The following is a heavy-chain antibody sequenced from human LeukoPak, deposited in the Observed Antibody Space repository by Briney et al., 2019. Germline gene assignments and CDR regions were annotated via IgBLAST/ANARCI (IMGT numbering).Heavy chain of an antibody. V-gene: IGHV1-69*13. CDR1: GGTFSSYA. CDR3: ARDGLQAAFDI. D-gene: IGHD1-1*01. CDR2: IIPIFGTA. Sequence: ATVKVSCKASGGTFSSYAISWVRRAPGQGLEWMGGIIPIFGTANYAQKFQGRVTITAYESTSTAYMELSSLRSEDTAVYYCARDGLQAAFDIWGQGTMVTVSS. J-gene: IGHJ3*02.